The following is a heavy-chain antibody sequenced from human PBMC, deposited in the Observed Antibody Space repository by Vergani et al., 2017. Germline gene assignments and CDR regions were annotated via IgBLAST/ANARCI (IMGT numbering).Heavy chain of an antibody. D-gene: IGHD3-10*01. J-gene: IGHJ4*02. V-gene: IGHV3-72*01. CDR2: IRNKANDYTT. CDR1: GFIFSDHY. CDR3: TTVSMVRGVITDY. Sequence: EVQVVESGGGLVQPGGSLRLSCAASGFIFSDHYMDWVRQAPGKGLEWVGRIRNKANDYTTQYAASVKGRFTISRDDSKNTLYLQMNSLKTEDTAVYYCTTVSMVRGVITDYWGQGTLVTVSS.